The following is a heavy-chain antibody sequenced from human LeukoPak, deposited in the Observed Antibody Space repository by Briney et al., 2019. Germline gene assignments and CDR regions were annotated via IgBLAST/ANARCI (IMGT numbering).Heavy chain of an antibody. J-gene: IGHJ5*02. D-gene: IGHD2-21*01. CDR2: IYHSGIT. CDR1: GGSISSSYW. CDR3: ARLLGTHINYFDP. Sequence: SETLSLTCGVSGGSISSSYWWSWVRQSPGKGLEWIGEIYHSGITNYNPSLNSRVTISLDKSKNQFSLKLSSVTAADTAVYYCARLLGTHINYFDPWGQGTLVTVSS. V-gene: IGHV4-4*02.